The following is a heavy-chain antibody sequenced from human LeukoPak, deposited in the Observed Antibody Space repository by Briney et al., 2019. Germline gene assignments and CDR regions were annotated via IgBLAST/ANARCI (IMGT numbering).Heavy chain of an antibody. D-gene: IGHD2-2*01. J-gene: IGHJ4*02. CDR1: GFTFSSYG. CDR2: IWYDGTKK. Sequence: AGGSLRLSCAASGFTFSSYGMHWVRQAPGKGLEWVAVIWYDGTKKYYADSVKGRFTISRDDSKNTLYLQMNSLRPEDTAVYYCARDLCSTTSCLDYWGQGTLVTVSS. V-gene: IGHV3-33*08. CDR3: ARDLCSTTSCLDY.